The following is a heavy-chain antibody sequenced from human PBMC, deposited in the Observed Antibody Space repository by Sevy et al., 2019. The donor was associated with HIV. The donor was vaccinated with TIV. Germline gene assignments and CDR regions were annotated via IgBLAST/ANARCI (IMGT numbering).Heavy chain of an antibody. D-gene: IGHD3-22*01. CDR1: GFTFSSYA. V-gene: IGHV3-23*01. CDR3: AKDPPYYYDSSGYYPPDY. J-gene: IGHJ4*02. Sequence: GGSLRLSCAASGFTFSSYAMSWVRQAPGKGLECVSAISGSGGSTYYADSVKGRFTISRDNSKNTLYLQMNSLRAEDTAVYYCAKDPPYYYDSSGYYPPDYWGQGTLVTVSS. CDR2: ISGSGGST.